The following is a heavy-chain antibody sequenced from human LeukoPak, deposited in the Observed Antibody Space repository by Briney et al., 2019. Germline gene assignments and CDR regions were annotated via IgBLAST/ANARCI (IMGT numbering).Heavy chain of an antibody. J-gene: IGHJ4*02. V-gene: IGHV3-30*02. Sequence: GGSLRLSCATSGFTFSSYGMHWVRQAPGKGLEWVAFIRFDGSNKYYGDSVKGRFTISRDNSKNTLDLQMNSLRPEDTAVYYCAKDKGWRWELVGNFEYWGQGTLVTVSS. D-gene: IGHD4-23*01. CDR1: GFTFSSYG. CDR2: IRFDGSNK. CDR3: AKDKGWRWELVGNFEY.